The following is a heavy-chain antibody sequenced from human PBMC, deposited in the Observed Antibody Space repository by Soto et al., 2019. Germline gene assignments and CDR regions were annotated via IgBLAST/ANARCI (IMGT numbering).Heavy chain of an antibody. Sequence: GGSLRLSCAASGFTFSSYGMHWVRQAPGKGLEWVAVIWYDGSNKYYADSVKGRFTISRDNSKNTLYLQMNSLRAEDTAVYYCARAGDIVVVPAAITDDYWGQGTLVTVSS. CDR3: ARAGDIVVVPAAITDDY. CDR1: GFTFSSYG. D-gene: IGHD2-2*01. CDR2: IWYDGSNK. V-gene: IGHV3-33*01. J-gene: IGHJ4*02.